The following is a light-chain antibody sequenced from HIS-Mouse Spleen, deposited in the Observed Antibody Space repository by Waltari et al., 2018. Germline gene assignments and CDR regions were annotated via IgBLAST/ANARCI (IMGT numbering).Light chain of an antibody. CDR2: EGS. J-gene: IGLJ3*02. CDR1: SSDVGSYNL. Sequence: QSALTQPASVSGSPGQSITISCTGTSSDVGSYNLVSRYQQHPGTAPKLMIYEGSKRPSVVSNRFSGSKSGNTASLTISGLQAEDEADYYCCSYAGSSTWVFGGGTKLTVL. CDR3: CSYAGSSTWV. V-gene: IGLV2-23*01.